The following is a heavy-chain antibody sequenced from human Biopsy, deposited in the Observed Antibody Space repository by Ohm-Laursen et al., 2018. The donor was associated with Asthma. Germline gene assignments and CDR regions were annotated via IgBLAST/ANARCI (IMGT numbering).Heavy chain of an antibody. CDR1: GGSISSGGYS. V-gene: IGHV4-30-2*01. Sequence: TLSLTCAVSGGSISSGGYSWGWIRQPPGKGLEWIGYIYHSGSTYYNPSLKSRVTISVDRSKNQFSLKLSSVTAADTAVYYCARVKDGYNFDYWGQGILVTVSS. CDR2: IYHSGST. CDR3: ARVKDGYNFDY. D-gene: IGHD5-24*01. J-gene: IGHJ4*02.